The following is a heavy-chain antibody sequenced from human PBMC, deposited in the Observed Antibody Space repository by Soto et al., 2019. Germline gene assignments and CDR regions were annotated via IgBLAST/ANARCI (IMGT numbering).Heavy chain of an antibody. Sequence: EVQLLESGGGLVQPGGSLRLSCAASGFTFSSYAMSWVRQAPGKGLEWVSAISGSGGSTYYADSVKGRFTISRDNSKNTLYLPMNRLRADDTAVYYCAKSNPGYSSSWFYGDYWCQGTLVTVSS. CDR1: GFTFSSYA. CDR3: AKSNPGYSSSWFYGDY. D-gene: IGHD6-13*01. J-gene: IGHJ4*02. CDR2: ISGSGGST. V-gene: IGHV3-23*01.